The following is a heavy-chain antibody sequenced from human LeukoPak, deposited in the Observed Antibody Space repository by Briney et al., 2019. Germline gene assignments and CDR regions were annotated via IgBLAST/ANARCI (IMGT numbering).Heavy chain of an antibody. J-gene: IGHJ6*02. CDR3: ARLNKSYYYGMDV. CDR1: GGSISSHY. Sequence: SETLSLTCTVSGGSISSHYWSWIRQPPGKGLEWIGYIYYSGSTNYNPSLKSRVTISVDTSKNQFSLKLSSVTAADTAVYYCARLNKSYYYGMDVWGQGTTVNVSS. CDR2: IYYSGST. V-gene: IGHV4-59*08. D-gene: IGHD2/OR15-2a*01.